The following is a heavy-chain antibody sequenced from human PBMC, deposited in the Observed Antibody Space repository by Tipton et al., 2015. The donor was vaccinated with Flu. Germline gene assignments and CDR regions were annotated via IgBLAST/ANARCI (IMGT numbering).Heavy chain of an antibody. D-gene: IGHD3-9*01. Sequence: TLSLTCAVYGGSFSGYYWTWFRQSPGKGLEWIGEIYHSGSTNYNPSLKSRVTISVDTSKNQFSLKLGSLTAADTAVYYCARGDGGDILTGYDYWGQGTLVTVSS. CDR2: IYHSGST. V-gene: IGHV4-34*01. CDR1: GGSFSGYY. CDR3: ARGDGGDILTGYDY. J-gene: IGHJ4*02.